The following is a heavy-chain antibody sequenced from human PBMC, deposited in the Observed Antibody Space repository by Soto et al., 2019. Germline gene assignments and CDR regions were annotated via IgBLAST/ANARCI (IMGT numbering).Heavy chain of an antibody. CDR3: ARDKGKGPILTGVWYFDL. Sequence: GASVKVSCKASGYTFTSYYMHWVRQAPGQGLEWMGIINPSGGSTSYAQKFQGRVTMTRDTSTSTVYMELSSLRSEDTAVYYCARDKGKGPILTGVWYFDLWGRGTLVTVSS. CDR1: GYTFTSYY. J-gene: IGHJ2*01. CDR2: INPSGGST. D-gene: IGHD3-9*01. V-gene: IGHV1-46*01.